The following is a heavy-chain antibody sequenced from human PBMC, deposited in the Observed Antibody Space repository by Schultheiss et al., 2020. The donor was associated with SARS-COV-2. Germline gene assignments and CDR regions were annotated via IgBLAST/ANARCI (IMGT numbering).Heavy chain of an antibody. CDR3: AKALVGAIVDY. D-gene: IGHD1-26*01. CDR1: GFTVSSNY. Sequence: GGSLRLSCAASGFTVSSNYMSWVRQAPGKGLEWVSSISSSSSYIYYADSVKGRFTISRDNAKNSLYLQMNSLRAEDTAVYYCAKALVGAIVDYWGQGTLVTVSS. J-gene: IGHJ4*02. V-gene: IGHV3-21*01. CDR2: ISSSSSYI.